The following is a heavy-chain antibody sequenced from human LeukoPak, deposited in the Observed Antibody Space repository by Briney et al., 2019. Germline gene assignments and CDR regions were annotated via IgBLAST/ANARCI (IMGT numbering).Heavy chain of an antibody. CDR3: ARGKSDSSGYDYILDY. J-gene: IGHJ4*02. D-gene: IGHD5-12*01. V-gene: IGHV3-30*01. Sequence: GGSLRLSCAASGFTFSSYAMHWVRQAPGKGLEWVALFSYDGSTKHYAGSVKGRFTVSRDDSKNTLYLQMNSLRAEDTAVYYCARGKSDSSGYDYILDYWGQGTLVTVSS. CDR1: GFTFSSYA. CDR2: FSYDGSTK.